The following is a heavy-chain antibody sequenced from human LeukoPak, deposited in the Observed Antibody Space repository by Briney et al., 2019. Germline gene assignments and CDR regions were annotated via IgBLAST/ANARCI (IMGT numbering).Heavy chain of an antibody. Sequence: GGSLRLSCSASGFTFNTYTMHWVRQAPGKGLEYVSGITGNGGRTFYADSVKGRFSISRDNSKSTLYLQMSSLRPEDTAVYYCVFQMQRALEWGQGTLVTVSS. J-gene: IGHJ4*02. D-gene: IGHD3-3*01. CDR2: ITGNGGRT. CDR1: GFTFNTYT. V-gene: IGHV3-64D*09. CDR3: VFQMQRALE.